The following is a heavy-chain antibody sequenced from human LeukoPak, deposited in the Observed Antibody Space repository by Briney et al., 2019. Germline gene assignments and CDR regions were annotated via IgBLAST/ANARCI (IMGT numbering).Heavy chain of an antibody. Sequence: SQTLSLTCAISGDSVFSSTATWNWIRQSPSRGLEWLGRTYYRSNWINEYAISVRGRIAVNPDTSKNQFSLQLNSVTPEDTAVYFCARDDVGRRYDYWGQGIRVTVSS. J-gene: IGHJ4*02. CDR2: TYYRSNWIN. CDR3: ARDDVGRRYDY. V-gene: IGHV6-1*01. CDR1: GDSVFSSTAT. D-gene: IGHD1-26*01.